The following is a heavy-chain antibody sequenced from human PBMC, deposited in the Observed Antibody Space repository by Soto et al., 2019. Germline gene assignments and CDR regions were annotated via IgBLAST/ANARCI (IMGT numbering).Heavy chain of an antibody. Sequence: SVKVSCKASGFTFTSSAVQWVRQARGQRLEWIGWIVVGSGNTNYAQKFQERVTITRDMSTSTAYMELSSLRSEDTAVYYCVAPIVGATTHKQGGMDVWGQGTTVTVSS. D-gene: IGHD1-26*01. V-gene: IGHV1-58*01. CDR1: GFTFTSSA. CDR3: VAPIVGATTHKQGGMDV. J-gene: IGHJ6*02. CDR2: IVVGSGNT.